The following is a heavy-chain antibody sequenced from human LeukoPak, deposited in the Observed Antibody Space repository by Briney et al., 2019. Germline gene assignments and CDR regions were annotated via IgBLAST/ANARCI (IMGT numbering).Heavy chain of an antibody. CDR2: IYYSGST. Sequence: SSETLSLTCTVSGGSISSSSYYWGWIRQPPGKGLEWIGSIYYSGSTYYSPSLESRVTISVDTSKNQFSLKLSSVTAADTAVYYCARYPPYTSSWYYYYYYMDVWGKGTTVTVSS. J-gene: IGHJ6*03. CDR3: ARYPPYTSSWYYYYYYMDV. V-gene: IGHV4-39*01. D-gene: IGHD6-13*01. CDR1: GGSISSSSYY.